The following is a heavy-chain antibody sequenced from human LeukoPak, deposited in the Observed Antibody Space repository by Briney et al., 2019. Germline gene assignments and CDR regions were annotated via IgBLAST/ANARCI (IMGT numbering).Heavy chain of an antibody. V-gene: IGHV4-59*01. CDR2: IYYTGST. CDR3: ARHSRYYDLLTGQFDS. CDR1: GGSISYYY. D-gene: IGHD3-9*01. Sequence: SETLSLTCTVSGGSISYYYWSWIRQPPGKGLEWIGYIYYTGSTNYNPSLKSRVTISVDTSKNQFSLKLNSVTAADTAVYYCARHSRYYDLLTGQFDSWGQGTLVTVSS. J-gene: IGHJ4*02.